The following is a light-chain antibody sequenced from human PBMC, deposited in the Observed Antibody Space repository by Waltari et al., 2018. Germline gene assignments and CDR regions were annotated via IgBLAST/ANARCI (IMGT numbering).Light chain of an antibody. Sequence: DLQMTQSPSSLSASVGDRVTITCRASQSISTFLNWYQQKPGKAPTLLIYDASSSHSGVPSRFRGSGSGTDFTLTISSLQPEDFATYYCQQSYSSPPEYTFAQGTKLEIK. J-gene: IGKJ2*01. CDR1: QSISTF. V-gene: IGKV1-39*01. CDR3: QQSYSSPPEYT. CDR2: DAS.